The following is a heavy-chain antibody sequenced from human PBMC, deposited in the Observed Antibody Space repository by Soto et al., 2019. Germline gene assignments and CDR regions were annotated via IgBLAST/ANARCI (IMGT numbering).Heavy chain of an antibody. V-gene: IGHV1-69*12. Sequence: QVQLVQSGAEVKKPESSVKVSCKAPGGTFSTYAISWVRQAPGQGLEWMGGIIPMFGTANYAQRFQDRVTITADESTNTVYRELSSRRSEDTAVYFCESGIQLWLRRINNGYSGWGQGTLVTVSS. CDR2: IIPMFGTA. J-gene: IGHJ4*02. CDR3: ESGIQLWLRRINNGYSG. CDR1: GGTFSTYA. D-gene: IGHD5-18*01.